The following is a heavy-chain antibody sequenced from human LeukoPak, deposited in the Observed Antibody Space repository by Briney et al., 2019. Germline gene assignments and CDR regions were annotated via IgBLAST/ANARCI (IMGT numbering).Heavy chain of an antibody. V-gene: IGHV4-39*07. Sequence: SCKASGGTFSSYAISWVRQAPGQGLEWIGSIYYSGSTYYNPSLKSRVTISVDTSKNQFSLKLSSVTAADTAVYYCASSERFLEWLLIWGQGTLVTVSS. CDR2: IYYSGST. CDR1: GGTFSSYAIS. J-gene: IGHJ4*02. CDR3: ASSERFLEWLLI. D-gene: IGHD3-3*01.